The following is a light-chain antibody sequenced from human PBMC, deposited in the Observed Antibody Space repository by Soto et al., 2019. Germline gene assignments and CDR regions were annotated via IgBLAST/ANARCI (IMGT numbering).Light chain of an antibody. CDR2: GVN. CDR3: NSYTSSSTFV. Sequence: QSALTQPASVSASPGQSITISCTGTTSDVAGYNYVSWYQQDPGQAPKLLIYGVNNRPSGISSRFSGSRSGNTASLTISGLQSEDEAEYYCNSYTSSSTFVFGTGTKLTVL. J-gene: IGLJ1*01. V-gene: IGLV2-14*01. CDR1: TSDVAGYNY.